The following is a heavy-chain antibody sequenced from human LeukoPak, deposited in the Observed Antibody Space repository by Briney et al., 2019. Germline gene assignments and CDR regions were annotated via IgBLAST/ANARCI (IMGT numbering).Heavy chain of an antibody. J-gene: IGHJ4*02. D-gene: IGHD6-13*01. V-gene: IGHV3-7*01. Sequence: GGSLRLSCAASGFTFSSYWMSWVRQAPGKGLEWVANIKQDGSEKYYVDSVKGRFTISRDNAENSPYLQMNSLRAEDTAVYYCARDHSSSWYFDYWGQGTLVTVSS. CDR2: IKQDGSEK. CDR1: GFTFSSYW. CDR3: ARDHSSSWYFDY.